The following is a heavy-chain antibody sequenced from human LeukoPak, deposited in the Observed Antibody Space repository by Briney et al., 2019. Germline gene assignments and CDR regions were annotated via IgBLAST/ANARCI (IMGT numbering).Heavy chain of an antibody. J-gene: IGHJ4*02. CDR3: TTGSLPRGFDRLGY. CDR2: IRSNNDGGTT. CDR1: GFTFTYAW. Sequence: GGSLRLSCAASGFTFTYAWMHWVRRSPGKGLEWVGCIRSNNDGGTTDYAAPVKDRFTISRDDSENTLYLQMNSLKAEDTAVYYCTTGSLPRGFDRLGYSGQGTLVTVSP. V-gene: IGHV3-15*01. D-gene: IGHD5-12*01.